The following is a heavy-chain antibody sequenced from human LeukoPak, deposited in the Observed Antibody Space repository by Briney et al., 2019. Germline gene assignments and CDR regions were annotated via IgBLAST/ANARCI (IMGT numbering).Heavy chain of an antibody. Sequence: GGSLRLSCAASGFTFSSYWMSWVRQAPGKGLEWVANIKQDGSEKYYVDSVKGRFTISRDNAKNSLYLQMNSLRAEDTAVYYCARDPTPHSDPFDYWGQGTLVTVSS. CDR1: GFTFSSYW. V-gene: IGHV3-7*01. CDR2: IKQDGSEK. D-gene: IGHD5-18*01. J-gene: IGHJ4*02. CDR3: ARDPTPHSDPFDY.